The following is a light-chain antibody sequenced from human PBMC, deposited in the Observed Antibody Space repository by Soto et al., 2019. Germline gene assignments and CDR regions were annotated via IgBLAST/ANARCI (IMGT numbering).Light chain of an antibody. V-gene: IGKV3-20*01. J-gene: IGKJ3*01. CDR3: QRYGSSPFT. CDR1: QSVSSSY. CDR2: GAS. Sequence: EIVLTQSPGTLSLSPGERATLSCRASQSVSSSYLAWYQQKPGQAPRLLIYGASIRATGIPDRFSGSGSGTDFTLTISRLEPEDFAVYYCQRYGSSPFTFGPGTKVDIK.